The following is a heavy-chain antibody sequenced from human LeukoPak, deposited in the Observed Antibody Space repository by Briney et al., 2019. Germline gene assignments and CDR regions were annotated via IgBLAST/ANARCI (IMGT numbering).Heavy chain of an antibody. CDR2: ISGGGGST. CDR1: GFTFSSYA. V-gene: IGHV3-23*01. D-gene: IGHD3-22*01. J-gene: IGHJ4*02. Sequence: GGSLRLSCAASGFTFSSYAMSWVRQAPGKGLEWVSAISGGGGSTYYADSVKGRFTISRDNSKNTLYLQMNSLRAEDTAVYYCAKTMIVVVITGGVDYWGQGTLVTVSS. CDR3: AKTMIVVVITGGVDY.